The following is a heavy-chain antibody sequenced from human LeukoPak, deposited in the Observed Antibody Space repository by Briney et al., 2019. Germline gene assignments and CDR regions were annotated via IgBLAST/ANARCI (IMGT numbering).Heavy chain of an antibody. CDR3: TAGPDCSSTSCLFEF. D-gene: IGHD2-2*01. V-gene: IGHV1-24*01. CDR2: FDPADGEP. Sequence: ASVKVSCKVSGYMFTELPIHWVRQTPAIGLEWMGGFDPADGEPVYAKNFKDRLTMTEDTSTETAYMELRGLGSEDTAVYYCTAGPDCSSTSCLFEFWGQGTLVTVSS. CDR1: GYMFTELP. J-gene: IGHJ4*02.